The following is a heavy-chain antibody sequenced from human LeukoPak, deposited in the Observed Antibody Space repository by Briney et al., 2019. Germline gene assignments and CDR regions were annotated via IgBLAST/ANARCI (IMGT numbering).Heavy chain of an antibody. J-gene: IGHJ4*02. D-gene: IGHD2-2*01. Sequence: ASVKVSCKASGYTFTSYGISWVRQAPGQGLEWMGWISAYNGNTNYAQKFQGRVTMTRDTSISTAYMELSRLRSDDTAVYYCARVHRPTSYDYWGQGTLVTVSS. CDR1: GYTFTSYG. CDR2: ISAYNGNT. V-gene: IGHV1-18*01. CDR3: ARVHRPTSYDY.